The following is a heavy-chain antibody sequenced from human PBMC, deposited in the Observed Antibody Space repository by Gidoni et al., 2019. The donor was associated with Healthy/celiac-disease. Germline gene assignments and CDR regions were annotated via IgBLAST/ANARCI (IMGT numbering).Heavy chain of an antibody. J-gene: IGHJ1*01. CDR3: ATNQYRNYFVEYFQH. CDR1: GYPFTGYS. V-gene: IGHV1-2*02. CDR2: INPNRGGT. D-gene: IGHD4-4*01. Sequence: QVQLVQSGAEVKKPGASVKVSCKASGYPFTGYSMPWVRQAPGQGLEWMGWINPNRGGTNYAQKFQGRVTMTRDTSISTAYMALSRLRSDDTAVYYCATNQYRNYFVEYFQHWGQGTLVTVSS.